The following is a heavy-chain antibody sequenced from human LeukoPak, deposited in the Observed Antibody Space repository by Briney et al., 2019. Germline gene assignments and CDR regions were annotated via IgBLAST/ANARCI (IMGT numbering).Heavy chain of an antibody. Sequence: GRSLCPACAAAASSFTSCWTRWVRHAPGGGRVWVSRINSDGRSTSDEDYVKGRFTSSRDNAKNTLYLQMNSLRAEDTAVYYCARDKFTVTTAFGYWGQGTLVTVSS. J-gene: IGHJ4*02. CDR1: ASSFTSCW. CDR2: INSDGRST. V-gene: IGHV3-74*01. D-gene: IGHD4-17*01. CDR3: ARDKFTVTTAFGY.